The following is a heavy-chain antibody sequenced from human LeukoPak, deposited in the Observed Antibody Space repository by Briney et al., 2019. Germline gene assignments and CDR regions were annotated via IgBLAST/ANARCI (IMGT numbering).Heavy chain of an antibody. CDR3: ARDLVDGVGAPGAY. Sequence: ASVKVSCKATGYTFTNYGITWMRQAPGQGLEWMGWINTYNGNTNYAQKLQGRVTITTDTSTSTAYMELRSLRSDDTAVFYCARDLVDGVGAPGAYWGQGALVTVSS. V-gene: IGHV1-18*01. CDR1: GYTFTNYG. CDR2: INTYNGNT. D-gene: IGHD1-26*01. J-gene: IGHJ4*02.